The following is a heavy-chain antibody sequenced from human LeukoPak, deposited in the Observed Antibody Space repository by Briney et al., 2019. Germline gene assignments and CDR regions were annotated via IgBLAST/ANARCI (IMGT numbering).Heavy chain of an antibody. J-gene: IGHJ6*02. CDR2: IYYSGST. CDR1: GGSISSYY. Sequence: SETLSLTCTVSGGSISSYYWSWIRQPPGKGLEWIGYIYYSGSTNYNPSLKSRVTISVDTSKNQFSLKLSSVTAADTAVYYCARDHSSYYGTDVWGQGTTVTVSS. V-gene: IGHV4-59*01. CDR3: ARDHSSYYGTDV.